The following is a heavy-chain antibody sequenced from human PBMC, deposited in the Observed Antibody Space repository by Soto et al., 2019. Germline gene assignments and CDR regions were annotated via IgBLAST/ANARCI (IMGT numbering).Heavy chain of an antibody. CDR3: ASSYGSGYRSFDY. CDR1: GDTFTFYS. D-gene: IGHD3-10*01. J-gene: IGHJ4*02. V-gene: IGHV1-69*02. Sequence: QVQLVQSGAEVKRPGSSVKVSCKASGDTFTFYSINWVRQAPGLGLEWMGRINPILSMSNYAQRFQGRVRLTADNSTMLEYMDLSSLRSEDTAIYYCASSYGSGYRSFDYWGQGALVTVSS. CDR2: INPILSMS.